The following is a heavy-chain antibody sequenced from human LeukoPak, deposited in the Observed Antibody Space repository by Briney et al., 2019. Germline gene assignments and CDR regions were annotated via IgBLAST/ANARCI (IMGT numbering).Heavy chain of an antibody. CDR1: GGSISSGSYY. CDR3: ARKGTGDLDHFDY. J-gene: IGHJ4*02. Sequence: SQTLSLTCTVSGGSISSGSYYWSWIRQPAGKGLEWIGRIYTSGSTNYNPSLKSRVTISVDTSKNQFSLKLSSVTAADTAVYYCARKGTGDLDHFDYWGQGTLVTVSS. CDR2: IYTSGST. V-gene: IGHV4-61*02. D-gene: IGHD7-27*01.